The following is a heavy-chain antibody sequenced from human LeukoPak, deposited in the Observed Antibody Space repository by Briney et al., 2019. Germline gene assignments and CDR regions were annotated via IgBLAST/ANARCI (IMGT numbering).Heavy chain of an antibody. J-gene: IGHJ5*02. CDR1: GYTFTSYG. D-gene: IGHD2-21*02. Sequence: ASVKVSCKASGYTFTSYGISWVRQAPGQGLEWMGWISAYNGNTNYAQRLQGRVTMTTDTSTSTAYMELRSLTSDDTAVYYCARGHLAYCGGDCYSRGPWFDPWGQGTLVTVSS. CDR3: ARGHLAYCGGDCYSRGPWFDP. V-gene: IGHV1-18*01. CDR2: ISAYNGNT.